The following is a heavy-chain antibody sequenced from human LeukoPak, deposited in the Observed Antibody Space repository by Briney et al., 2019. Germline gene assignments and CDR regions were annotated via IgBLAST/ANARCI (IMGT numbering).Heavy chain of an antibody. Sequence: ASVKVSCKASGYTFAGYYMHWVRQAPGQGLEWMGWINPNSGGTSYAQKFQGRVTMTRDTSISTAYMELSRLRSDDTAVYYCARGRTVTTPRTSYFDYWGQGTLVTVSS. J-gene: IGHJ4*02. CDR2: INPNSGGT. D-gene: IGHD4-17*01. CDR1: GYTFAGYY. CDR3: ARGRTVTTPRTSYFDY. V-gene: IGHV1-2*02.